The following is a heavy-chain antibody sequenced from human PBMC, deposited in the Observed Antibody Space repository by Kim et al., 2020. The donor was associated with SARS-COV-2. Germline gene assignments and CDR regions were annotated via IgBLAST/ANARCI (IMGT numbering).Heavy chain of an antibody. V-gene: IGHV3-33*06. CDR3: AKHEGNGGGSPLDY. CDR2: IWFDGSER. D-gene: IGHD3-16*01. J-gene: IGHJ4*02. CDR1: GFTFSSYA. Sequence: GGSLRLSCAASGFTFSSYAMHWVRQAPGKGLEWVAIIWFDGSERYYVDSVKGRFTISRDNSKNTLYLQMNSLRAEDTAVYYCAKHEGNGGGSPLDYWGQGTLVTVSS.